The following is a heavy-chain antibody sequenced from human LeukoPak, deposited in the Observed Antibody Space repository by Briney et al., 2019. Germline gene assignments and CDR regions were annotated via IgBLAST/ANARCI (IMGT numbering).Heavy chain of an antibody. CDR2: ISKDSDYI. CDR1: GFAFSSCS. D-gene: IGHD6-19*01. CDR3: ARDGSGWSRDY. J-gene: IGHJ4*02. V-gene: IGHV3-21*01. Sequence: GGSLRLSCAASGFAFSSCSMNWIRQAPGKGLEWISVISKDSDYIYYGDSLRGRFTIPRDNAQNYLYLQIDNLRADDTGVYYCARDGSGWSRDYWGQGTLVTVSS.